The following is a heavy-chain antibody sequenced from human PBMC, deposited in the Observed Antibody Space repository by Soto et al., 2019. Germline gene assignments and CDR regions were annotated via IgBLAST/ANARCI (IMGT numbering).Heavy chain of an antibody. CDR1: GASMGRYY. CDR2: ISDSETT. D-gene: IGHD3-10*01. CDR3: ARVDYYGAGTYLFDY. V-gene: IGHV4-59*01. J-gene: IGHJ4*02. Sequence: SETLSLTCTVSGASMGRYYWSWIRQSPGKGLEWIGYISDSETTNYSPSLRSRVTISLETSKSQFSLKLSSVTAADTAVYYCARVDYYGAGTYLFDYWGPGTLV.